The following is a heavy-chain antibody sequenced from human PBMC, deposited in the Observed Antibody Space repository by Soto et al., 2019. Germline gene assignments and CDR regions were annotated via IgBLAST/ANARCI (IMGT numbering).Heavy chain of an antibody. CDR1: GYTFTSYG. CDR2: ISAYNGNT. J-gene: IGHJ1*01. CDR3: ARDGATYCSGGSCCSVGEYFQH. Sequence: ASVKVSCKASGYTFTSYGISWVRQAPGQGLEWMGWISAYNGNTNYAQKLQGRVTMTTDTSTSTAYMELSSLRSEDTAVYYCARDGATYCSGGSCCSVGEYFQHWGQGTLVTVSS. V-gene: IGHV1-18*01. D-gene: IGHD2-15*01.